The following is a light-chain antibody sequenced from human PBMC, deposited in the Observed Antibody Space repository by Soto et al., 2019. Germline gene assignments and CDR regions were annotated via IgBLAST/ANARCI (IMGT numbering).Light chain of an antibody. V-gene: IGLV1-40*01. J-gene: IGLJ1*01. CDR3: QSYDRSLNGYV. CDR1: RSNIGAGFD. CDR2: GNN. Sequence: QPVLTQPPSVSGAPGQRVTISCTGSRSNIGAGFDVHWYQQLPGKAPKLLIYGNNNRPSGVPDRFSGSKSDTSSSLAITGVQAEDEADYYCQSYDRSLNGYVFGTGTKLTVL.